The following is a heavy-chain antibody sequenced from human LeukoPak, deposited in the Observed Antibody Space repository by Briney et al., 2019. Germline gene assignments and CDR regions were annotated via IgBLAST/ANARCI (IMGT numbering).Heavy chain of an antibody. CDR1: GGSISSGSYY. CDR2: IYHSGST. CDR3: ARDLQGVEWWAAKGPAFDI. D-gene: IGHD3-3*01. J-gene: IGHJ3*02. V-gene: IGHV4-61*02. Sequence: SETLSLTCNVSGGSISSGSYYWSWIRQPAGKGLEWIGRIYHSGSTYYNPSLKSRVTISVDTSKNQFSLKLSSVTAADTAVYYCARDLQGVEWWAAKGPAFDIWGQGTMVTVSS.